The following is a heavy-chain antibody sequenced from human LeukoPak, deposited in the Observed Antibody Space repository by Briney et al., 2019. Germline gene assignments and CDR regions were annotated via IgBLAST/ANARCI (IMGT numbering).Heavy chain of an antibody. CDR2: INPNSGGT. CDR3: ARDGSTSWAQCWFDP. Sequence: ASVTVSCKASGYTFTGYYMHWVRQAPGQGLEWMGWINPNSGGTNYAQKFQGRVTMTRDTSISTAYMELSRLRSDDTAVYYCARDGSTSWAQCWFDPWGQGTLVTVSS. CDR1: GYTFTGYY. V-gene: IGHV1-2*02. D-gene: IGHD2-2*01. J-gene: IGHJ5*02.